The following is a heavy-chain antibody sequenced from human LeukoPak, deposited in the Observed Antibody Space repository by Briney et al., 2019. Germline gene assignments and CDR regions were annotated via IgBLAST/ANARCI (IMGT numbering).Heavy chain of an antibody. CDR1: GGSFSGYY. V-gene: IGHV4-34*01. CDR3: ARGLSYYDSSGYYLVIGGFDF. J-gene: IGHJ4*02. D-gene: IGHD3-22*01. Sequence: PSETLSLTCAVYGGSFSGYYWSWIRQPPGKGLEWIGYIHYTGSTYYNPSLNSRVTVSIDMSKNQFSLKLSSVAAADTAVYHCARGLSYYDSSGYYLVIGGFDFWGQGILVTVSS. CDR2: IHYTGST.